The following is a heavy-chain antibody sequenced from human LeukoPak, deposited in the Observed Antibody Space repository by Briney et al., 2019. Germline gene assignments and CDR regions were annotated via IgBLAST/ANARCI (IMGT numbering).Heavy chain of an antibody. V-gene: IGHV3-30*02. D-gene: IGHD2-15*01. CDR2: IRNDGTNK. Sequence: GGSLRLSCASSGFTFSGSGMHWVRQAPGKGLEWVAFIRNDGTNKYYAESVKGRFTISRDNAKNSLYLQMNSLRAEDTAVYYCARSVVAATETFDYWGQGTLVTVSS. CDR3: ARSVVAATETFDY. CDR1: GFTFSGSG. J-gene: IGHJ4*02.